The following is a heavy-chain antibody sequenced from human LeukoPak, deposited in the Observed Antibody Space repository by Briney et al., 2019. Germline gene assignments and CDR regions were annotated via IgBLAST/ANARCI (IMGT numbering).Heavy chain of an antibody. CDR3: VRAGWELDY. Sequence: GGSLRLSCAASGFRFNEYRMSWVRQPPGEGLQWVAHIKDDGTEEYYLDSVEGRFTIARDDAKNSLYLQMNSLRVEDTALYYCVRAGWELDYWGQGTPVTVS. CDR1: GFRFNEYR. CDR2: IKDDGTEE. J-gene: IGHJ4*02. V-gene: IGHV3-7*01. D-gene: IGHD1-1*01.